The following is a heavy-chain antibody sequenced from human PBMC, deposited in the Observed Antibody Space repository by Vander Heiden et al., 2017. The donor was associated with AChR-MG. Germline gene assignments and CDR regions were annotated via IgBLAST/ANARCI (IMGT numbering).Heavy chain of an antibody. CDR2: IDYSGST. V-gene: IGHV4-39*01. CDR3: ARYGSGSYYKGLRYFDY. Sequence: QLQLQESGPGLVKPSETLSLTCTVSGGSISSSSYYWGWIRQPPGKGLEWIGSIDYSGSTYYNPSLKSRVTISVDTSKNQFSLKLSSVTAADTAVYYCARYGSGSYYKGLRYFDYWGQGTLVTVSS. J-gene: IGHJ4*02. CDR1: GGSISSSSYY. D-gene: IGHD3-10*01.